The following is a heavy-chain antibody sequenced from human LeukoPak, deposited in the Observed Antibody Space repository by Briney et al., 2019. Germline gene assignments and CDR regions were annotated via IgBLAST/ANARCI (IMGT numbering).Heavy chain of an antibody. D-gene: IGHD7-27*01. CDR1: RFPFSIYE. V-gene: IGHV3-48*03. CDR3: APLTGASDFDY. J-gene: IGHJ4*02. CDR2: IHSSGTVK. Sequence: GGSLRLSCVVSRFPFSIYEMNWVRQAPGKGLEWVSNIHSSGTVKYYSDSVKGRFSISRDNAKSSLYLQMNSLRVEDTAVYYCAPLTGASDFDYWGQGALVTVSS.